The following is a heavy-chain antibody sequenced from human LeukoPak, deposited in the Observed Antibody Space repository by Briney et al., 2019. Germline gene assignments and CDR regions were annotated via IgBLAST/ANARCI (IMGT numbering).Heavy chain of an antibody. D-gene: IGHD3-9*01. CDR3: ARDGTPHAILNGSTGSDAFDI. V-gene: IGHV4-30-4*01. CDR1: GGSISSGDYY. CDR2: IYYSGST. J-gene: IGHJ3*02. Sequence: SETLSLTCTVSGGSISSGDYYWSWIRQPPGKGLEWIGYIYYSGSTYYNPSLKSRVTISVDTSKNQFSLKLSCVTAADTAVYYCARDGTPHAILNGSTGSDAFDIWGQGTMVTVSS.